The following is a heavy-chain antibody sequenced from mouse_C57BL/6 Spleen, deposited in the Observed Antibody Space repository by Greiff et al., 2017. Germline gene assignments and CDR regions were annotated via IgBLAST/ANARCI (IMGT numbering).Heavy chain of an antibody. J-gene: IGHJ3*01. V-gene: IGHV1-80*01. CDR1: GYAFSSYW. Sequence: VQLVESGAELVKPGASVKISCKASGYAFSSYWMNWVKQRPGKGLEWIGQIYPGDGDTNYNGKFKGKATLTADKSSSTAYMQLSSLTSEDSAVYFCARSGAYSNPAWFAYWGQGTLVTVSA. CDR2: IYPGDGDT. D-gene: IGHD2-5*01. CDR3: ARSGAYSNPAWFAY.